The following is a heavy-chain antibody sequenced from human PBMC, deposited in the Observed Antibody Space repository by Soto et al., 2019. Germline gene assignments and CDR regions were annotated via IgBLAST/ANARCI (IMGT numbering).Heavy chain of an antibody. CDR3: VMVDNYVTPTPQDV. CDR2: ISPYTRNT. J-gene: IGHJ6*02. V-gene: IGHV1-18*01. CDR1: GYIFVNYG. D-gene: IGHD3-16*01. Sequence: QVQLVQSGDEVKKPGASVKVSCKASGYIFVNYGIAWVRQAPGQGLEWMGWISPYTRNTHSASKVQGSLAMTTDTSRSTGYMDLGSLTSDATAVYYCVMVDNYVTPTPQDVWGQGTTVSVSS.